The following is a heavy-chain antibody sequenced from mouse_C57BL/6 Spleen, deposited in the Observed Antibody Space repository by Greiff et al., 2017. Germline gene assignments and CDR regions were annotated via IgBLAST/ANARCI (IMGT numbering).Heavy chain of an antibody. V-gene: IGHV1-64*01. CDR3: ARMGYYGYDADYYAMDY. J-gene: IGHJ4*01. Sequence: VQLQQPGAELVKPGASVKLSCKASGYTFTSYWMHWVKQRPGQGLEWIGMIHPNSGSTNYNEKFKSKATLTVEKSSSTAYMQLSSLTSEDSAVYYCARMGYYGYDADYYAMDYWGQGTSVTVSS. CDR2: IHPNSGST. D-gene: IGHD2-2*01. CDR1: GYTFTSYW.